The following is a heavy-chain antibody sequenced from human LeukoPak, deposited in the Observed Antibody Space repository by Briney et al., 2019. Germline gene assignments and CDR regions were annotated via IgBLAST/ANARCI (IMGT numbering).Heavy chain of an antibody. CDR2: ISYDGSNK. Sequence: TGRSLRLSCAASGFTFNSFGMHWVRQAPGKGLEWVAVISYDGSNKYSADSVKGRFTISRDNSKNTLYLQMNSLRPEDTAVYYCATDHGFHCGAYFDYWGQGTLVTVSS. CDR1: GFTFNSFG. D-gene: IGHD4-17*01. V-gene: IGHV3-30*03. CDR3: ATDHGFHCGAYFDY. J-gene: IGHJ4*02.